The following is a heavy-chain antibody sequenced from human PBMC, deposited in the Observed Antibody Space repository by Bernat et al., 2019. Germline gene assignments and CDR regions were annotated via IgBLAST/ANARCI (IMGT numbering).Heavy chain of an antibody. V-gene: IGHV4-39*01. Sequence: QLQLQESGPGLVKPSETLSLTCSVFGDSISQSDYYWGWIRQPPGKGLDWIGNIHYSGSTYYNPSPKSRINISIDTSTNQFSLKLKSVTAADTAVYYCTRRREYFGAGTWGQGTLVTVSS. CDR1: GDSISQSDYY. D-gene: IGHD3-10*01. CDR2: IHYSGST. J-gene: IGHJ4*02. CDR3: TRRREYFGAGT.